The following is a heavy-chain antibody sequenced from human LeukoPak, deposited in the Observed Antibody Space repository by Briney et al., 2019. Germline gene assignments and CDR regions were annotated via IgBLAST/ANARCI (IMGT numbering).Heavy chain of an antibody. V-gene: IGHV3-30*04. D-gene: IGHD3-22*01. CDR1: GFTFSSYA. J-gene: IGHJ4*02. CDR2: ISYDGSNK. CDR3: ARGANYYDSSGYSYNFDY. Sequence: GGSLRLSCAASGFTFSSYAMHWVRQAPGKGLEWVAVISYDGSNKYYADSVKGRFTISRDNSKYTLYLQMNSLRAEDTAVYYCARGANYYDSSGYSYNFDYWGQGTLVTVSS.